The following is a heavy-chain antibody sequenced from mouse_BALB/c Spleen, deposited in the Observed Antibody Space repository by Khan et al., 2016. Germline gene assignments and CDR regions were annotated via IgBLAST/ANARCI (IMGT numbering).Heavy chain of an antibody. CDR1: GYTFTNYG. J-gene: IGHJ4*01. D-gene: IGHD1-2*01. Sequence: QIQLVQSGPELKKPGETVKISCKASGYTFTNYGMNWVKQTPETGLKWMGWTNPYTGEPTYADDFKGRFAFSLETSATTAYLQINNLRTEDTATYICARSSYYGYYYAMDYWGQGTSVTVSS. CDR2: TNPYTGEP. CDR3: ARSSYYGYYYAMDY. V-gene: IGHV9-3-1*01.